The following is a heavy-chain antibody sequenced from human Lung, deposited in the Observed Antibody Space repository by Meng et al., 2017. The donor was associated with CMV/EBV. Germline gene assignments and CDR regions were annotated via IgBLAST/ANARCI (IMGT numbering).Heavy chain of an antibody. CDR1: GRSFSGYH. D-gene: IGHD2-8*02. V-gene: IGHV4-34*01. Sequence: TLSLTXAVYGRSFSGYHWRWIRRPPGKGLEWIGEITHSGSTNYNPSLKSRVTISVDTSKNQFSLKLSSVTAVDTAVYYLARAVWWTRGTNPYYYYYYGMDVWGQGTTVTVSS. CDR3: ARAVWWTRGTNPYYYYYYGMDV. CDR2: ITHSGST. J-gene: IGHJ6*02.